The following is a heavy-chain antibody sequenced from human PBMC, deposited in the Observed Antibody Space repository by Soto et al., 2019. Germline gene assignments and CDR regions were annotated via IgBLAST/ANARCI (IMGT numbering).Heavy chain of an antibody. CDR1: GFTFSDHY. D-gene: IGHD4-4*01. V-gene: IGHV3-11*06. CDR2: INPSGTNT. CDR3: ARGHHSPYV. Sequence: SLRLSCAASGFTFSDHYMSWIRQAPGKGLEWISYINPSGTNTDYAESVKGRFTISRDNAENSLYLQMNSLRAEDTALYYCARGHHSPYVWARGDTVPVSS. J-gene: IGHJ6*02.